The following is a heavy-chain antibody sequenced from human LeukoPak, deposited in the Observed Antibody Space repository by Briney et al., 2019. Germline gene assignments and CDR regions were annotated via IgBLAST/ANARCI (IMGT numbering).Heavy chain of an antibody. CDR3: TRGYYYGSGSNEGFAAFDI. V-gene: IGHV3-30*04. CDR1: GFTFSRQD. D-gene: IGHD3-10*01. J-gene: IGHJ3*02. Sequence: GESVTLFCTLSGFTFSRQDMHWVRKAPGRGEEGVAIIAYDESSTYYEDSVKGRFNISRDNSNNTIWLQTNSLRGEDTAVYYCTRGYYYGSGSNEGFAAFDIWGQGTMVTVSS. CDR2: IAYDESST.